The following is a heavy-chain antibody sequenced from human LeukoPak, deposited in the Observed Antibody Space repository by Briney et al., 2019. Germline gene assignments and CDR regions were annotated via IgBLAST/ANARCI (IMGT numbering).Heavy chain of an antibody. CDR3: ARTLLYCSGGSCYPTRFDS. CDR2: IPSSGSSI. Sequence: QPGGSLRLSCAASGFIFTTYSMSWVRQTPGKGLEWVSLIPSSGSSIYYADSVKGRFTISRDNAKSSLYLQMNSLRAEDTAVYYCARTLLYCSGGSCYPTRFDSWGQGTLVTVSS. CDR1: GFIFTTYS. V-gene: IGHV3-48*01. J-gene: IGHJ4*02. D-gene: IGHD2-15*01.